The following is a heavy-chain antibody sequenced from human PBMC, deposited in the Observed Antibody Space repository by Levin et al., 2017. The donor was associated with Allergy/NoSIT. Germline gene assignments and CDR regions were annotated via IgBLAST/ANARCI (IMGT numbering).Heavy chain of an antibody. CDR1: GFTFSQHW. CDR2: INPDGSQK. V-gene: IGHV3-7*01. CDR3: ARGHYGMDV. J-gene: IGHJ6*02. Sequence: GESLKISCAASGFTFSQHWITWVRQAPGKGLEWVANINPDGSQKYYVASVKGRFTISRDNAKNSVVLQMNSLTAEDTAVYYCARGHYGMDVWGQGTTVTVSS.